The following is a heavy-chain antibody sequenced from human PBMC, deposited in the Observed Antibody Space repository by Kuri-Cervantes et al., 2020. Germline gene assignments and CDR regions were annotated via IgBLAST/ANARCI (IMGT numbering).Heavy chain of an antibody. D-gene: IGHD3-22*01. CDR2: XNTNXGNP. CDR3: ARVGGYXDSSGYYEVXHAFDI. CDR1: XXXXXSCD. V-gene: IGHV7-4-1*01. Sequence: ASVKVSXXASXXXXXSCDIHXXRQAXGQGLGGMGXXNTNXGNPXXAQXFTGRFVFSLDTSVSTAYLXXXSLKAEDTXXYYCARVGGYXDSSGYYEVXHAFDIWGQGTMVTVSS. J-gene: IGHJ3*02.